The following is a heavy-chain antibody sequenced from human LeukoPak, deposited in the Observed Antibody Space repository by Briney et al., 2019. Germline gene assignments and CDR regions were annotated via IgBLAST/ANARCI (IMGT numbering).Heavy chain of an antibody. V-gene: IGHV3-23*01. CDR3: AKSPFLGAAAHHPFDY. D-gene: IGHD6-13*01. Sequence: PGGSLRLSCAASGFTFSSYAMSWVRQAPGKGLEWVSAISGSGGTTYYADSVKGRFTISRDNSKNTLYLQMNSLRAEDTAVYYCAKSPFLGAAAHHPFDYWGQGTLVTVSS. CDR1: GFTFSSYA. CDR2: ISGSGGTT. J-gene: IGHJ4*02.